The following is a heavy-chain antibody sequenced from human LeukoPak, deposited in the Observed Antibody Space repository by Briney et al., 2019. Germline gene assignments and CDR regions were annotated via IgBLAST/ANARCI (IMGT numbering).Heavy chain of an antibody. J-gene: IGHJ4*02. CDR2: ISSSGSST. D-gene: IGHD3-10*01. V-gene: IGHV3-23*01. CDR1: GFTFSAYS. Sequence: PGGSLRLSCAASGFTFSAYSMNWVRKAPEKGLEWVSTISSSGSSTYYADSVKGRFTISRDNSKNTLYLQMSSLRAEDTALYYCAKDRGPYYGSGSYDNWGQGTLVTVSS. CDR3: AKDRGPYYGSGSYDN.